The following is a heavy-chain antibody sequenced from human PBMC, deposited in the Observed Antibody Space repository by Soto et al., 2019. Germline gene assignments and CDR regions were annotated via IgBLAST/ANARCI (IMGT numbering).Heavy chain of an antibody. CDR1: GGSISSGDYY. Sequence: SETLSLTCTVSGGSISSGDYYWGWIRQPPGKGLEWIGYIYYSGSTYYNPSLKSRVTISVDTSKNQFSLKLSSVTAADTAVYYCARVRIVATITGFDYWGQATLVTSPQ. V-gene: IGHV4-30-4*01. D-gene: IGHD5-12*01. CDR2: IYYSGST. CDR3: ARVRIVATITGFDY. J-gene: IGHJ4*02.